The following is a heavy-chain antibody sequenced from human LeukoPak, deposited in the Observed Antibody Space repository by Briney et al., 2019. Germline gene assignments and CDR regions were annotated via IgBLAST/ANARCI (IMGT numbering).Heavy chain of an antibody. CDR3: ARVGGNDSSASVDY. D-gene: IGHD3-22*01. CDR2: IYYSGST. CDR1: GGSISNYY. V-gene: IGHV4-59*01. J-gene: IGHJ4*02. Sequence: SETLSLTCNVSGGSISNYYWSWIRQPPGKGLEWIGYIYYSGSTNYNPSLKSRVTMSVDTSKNQFSLKLRSVTAADTAVYYCARVGGNDSSASVDYWGQGTLVTVSS.